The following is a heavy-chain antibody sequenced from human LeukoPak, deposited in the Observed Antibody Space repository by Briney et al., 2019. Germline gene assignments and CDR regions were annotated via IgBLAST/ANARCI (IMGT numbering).Heavy chain of an antibody. D-gene: IGHD3-16*01. V-gene: IGHV3-23*01. Sequence: GGPLRLSCAASGFIFSSYAMSWVRKARGKGLEWVSGISGSGGSTYYADSVKGRFTISRDNSKNTLYLQMNSLRAEDTAVYYCAKASRDLGYYFDYWGQGTLVTVSS. CDR1: GFIFSSYA. CDR2: ISGSGGST. J-gene: IGHJ4*02. CDR3: AKASRDLGYYFDY.